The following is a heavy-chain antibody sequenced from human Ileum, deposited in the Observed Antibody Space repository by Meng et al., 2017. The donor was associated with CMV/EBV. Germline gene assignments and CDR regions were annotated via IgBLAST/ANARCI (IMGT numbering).Heavy chain of an antibody. CDR2: VNPDRGAT. V-gene: IGHV1-2*02. Sequence: ASVKVSCKASGYTFTGYYVHWVRQAPGQGLEWMGWVNPDRGATKYAQKFQGRVTMTRDTSINTAYMELTGLRSDDTALYYCAREGFSGYGRYNWFDPWGQGNLVNGAS. CDR3: AREGFSGYGRYNWFDP. CDR1: GYTFTGYY. J-gene: IGHJ5*02. D-gene: IGHD5-12*01.